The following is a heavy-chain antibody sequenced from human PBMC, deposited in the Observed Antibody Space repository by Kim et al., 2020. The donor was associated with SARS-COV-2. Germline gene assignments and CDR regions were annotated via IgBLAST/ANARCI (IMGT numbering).Heavy chain of an antibody. CDR2: IYPGDSDT. J-gene: IGHJ3*02. V-gene: IGHV5-51*01. CDR3: ARHLPHDLLMTTVTTGVPAFDI. CDR1: GYSFTSYW. Sequence: GESLKISCKGSGYSFTSYWIGWVRQMPGKGLEWMGIIYPGDSDTRYSPSFQGQVTISADKSISTAYLQWSSLKASDTAMYYCARHLPHDLLMTTVTTGVPAFDIWGQGTMVTVSS. D-gene: IGHD4-17*01.